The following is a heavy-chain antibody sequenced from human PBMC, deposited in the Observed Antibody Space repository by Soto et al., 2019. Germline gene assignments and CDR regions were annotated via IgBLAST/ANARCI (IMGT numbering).Heavy chain of an antibody. Sequence: EVQLVESGGGLVQPGGSLRLSCAASEFTVGNNYMSWVRQAPGKGLEWVSLIYSNGDTRYADSVRGRLTISRDSSKNILYLQLHSLSADHTAIYYCMTGPRAWGRGTLVTVYS. CDR1: EFTVGNNY. CDR3: MTGPRA. J-gene: IGHJ5*02. V-gene: IGHV3-66*01. CDR2: IYSNGDT.